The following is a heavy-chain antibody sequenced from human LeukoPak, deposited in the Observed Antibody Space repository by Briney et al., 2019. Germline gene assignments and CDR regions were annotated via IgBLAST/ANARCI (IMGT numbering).Heavy chain of an antibody. CDR1: GFTFRSYW. D-gene: IGHD3-22*01. J-gene: IGHJ4*02. CDR2: INSDGSST. V-gene: IGHV3-74*01. CDR3: AKDQDVGYYDSSGYYDY. Sequence: GGSLRLSCVASGFTFRSYWMSWVRQAPGKGLVWVSRINSDGSSTSYADSVKGRFTISRDNSKNTLYLQMNNLRAEDTAVYYCAKDQDVGYYDSSGYYDYWGQGTLVTVSS.